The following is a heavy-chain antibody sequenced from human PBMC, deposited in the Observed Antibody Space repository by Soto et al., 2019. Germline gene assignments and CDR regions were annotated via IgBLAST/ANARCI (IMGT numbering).Heavy chain of an antibody. CDR1: GGSISSSSYY. J-gene: IGHJ4*02. CDR2: IYYSGST. D-gene: IGHD3-10*01. V-gene: IGHV4-39*01. CDR3: ACYFPDYYGSFYFDF. Sequence: SETLSLTCTVSGGSISSSSYYWGWIRQPPGKGLEWIGSIYYSGSTYNPSLKSRATISVDTSKNQFSLKPSSVTAADTAVYYCACYFPDYYGSFYFDFWGQGTLVPVSS.